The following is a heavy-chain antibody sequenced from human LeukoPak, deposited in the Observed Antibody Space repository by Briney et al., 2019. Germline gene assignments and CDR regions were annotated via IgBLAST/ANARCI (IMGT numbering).Heavy chain of an antibody. V-gene: IGHV3-23*01. Sequence: GGSLRLSCAASGFTFSSYSMNWVRQAPGKGLEWVSAIRGSGDRTHYADSVKGRFTISRDNSKNTLYLQMNSPRAEDTAVYYCAKDSKIVGATFRSYHYMDVWGKGTAVTVSS. CDR2: IRGSGDRT. CDR1: GFTFSSYS. J-gene: IGHJ6*03. D-gene: IGHD1-26*01. CDR3: AKDSKIVGATFRSYHYMDV.